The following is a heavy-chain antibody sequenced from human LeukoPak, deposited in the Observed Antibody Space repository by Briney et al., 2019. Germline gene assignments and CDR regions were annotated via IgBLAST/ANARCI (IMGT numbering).Heavy chain of an antibody. V-gene: IGHV3-20*04. Sequence: GGSLRLSCAASGFIFDDYGMSWVRQAPGKGLEWVSGINWNGSITGYADSVKGRFTISRNNAKNSLYLQMNSLRAEDTALYYCARVYLSQQLVPGLDYWGQGTLVTVSS. CDR3: ARVYLSQQLVPGLDY. D-gene: IGHD6-13*01. CDR1: GFIFDDYG. CDR2: INWNGSIT. J-gene: IGHJ4*02.